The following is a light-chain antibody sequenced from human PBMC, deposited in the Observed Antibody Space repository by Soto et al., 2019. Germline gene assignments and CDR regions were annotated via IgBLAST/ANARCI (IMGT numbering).Light chain of an antibody. J-gene: IGKJ4*01. CDR1: EPISSSS. CDR2: GAF. V-gene: IGKV3-20*01. CDR3: QQYLRSPLT. Sequence: EIVLTQSPGTLSLSPGDRATPSCRASEPISSSSLAWYQQKPGQAPGLLLYGAFTRATGIPDRFRGGGSVADFTLTITRLDPEDAAVYFCQQYLRSPLTFGGGTRVE.